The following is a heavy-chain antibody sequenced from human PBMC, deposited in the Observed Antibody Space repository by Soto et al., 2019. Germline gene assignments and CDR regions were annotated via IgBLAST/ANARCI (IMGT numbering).Heavy chain of an antibody. CDR3: ARDGYCSGGSCYNGYFDY. CDR2: ISSSSSTI. CDR1: GFTFSSYS. D-gene: IGHD2-15*01. Sequence: EVQLVESGGGLVQPGGSLRLSCAASGFTFSSYSMNWVRQAPGQGLEWVSYISSSSSTIYYADSVKGRFTISRDNAKNSLYLQMNSLRDEDTAVYYCARDGYCSGGSCYNGYFDYWGQGTLVTVSS. J-gene: IGHJ4*02. V-gene: IGHV3-48*02.